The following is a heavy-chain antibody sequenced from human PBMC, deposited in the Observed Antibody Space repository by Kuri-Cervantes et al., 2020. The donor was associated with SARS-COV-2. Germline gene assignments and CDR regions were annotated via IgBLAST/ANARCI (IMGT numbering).Heavy chain of an antibody. D-gene: IGHD3/OR15-3a*01. J-gene: IGHJ6*03. CDR3: ARGDYNVLTGYAAYYYYMDV. CDR1: GFTFSRYS. CDR2: ISTGGSYI. V-gene: IGHV3-21*01. Sequence: GESLKISCAASGFTFSRYSMNWVRQAPGKGLKWVSTISTGGSYIYYADSVKGRFTISRDNANNSLYLQIDNLRAEDTAVYYCARGDYNVLTGYAAYYYYMDVWGKGTTVTVSS.